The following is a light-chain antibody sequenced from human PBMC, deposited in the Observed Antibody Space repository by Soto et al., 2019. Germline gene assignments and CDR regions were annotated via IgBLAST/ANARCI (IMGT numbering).Light chain of an antibody. Sequence: DVQLTQSPSSLAASIGDRVTITCRASQRISTFLNWYQQKPGKAPKVLIYAASSLQSGVPTRFRGSGSGTEFTLTIGSLQPEDFGTYYCQQSFRSPSFGGGTKVQIK. V-gene: IGKV1-39*01. CDR1: QRISTF. J-gene: IGKJ4*01. CDR2: AAS. CDR3: QQSFRSPS.